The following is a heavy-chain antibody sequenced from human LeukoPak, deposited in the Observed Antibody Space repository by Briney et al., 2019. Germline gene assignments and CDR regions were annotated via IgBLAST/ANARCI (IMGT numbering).Heavy chain of an antibody. Sequence: SQTLSLTCAVSGGSISSGGYSWSWIRQPPGKGLEWIGYTYHSGSTYYNPSLKSRVTISVDRSKNQFSLKLSSVTAADTAVYYCAREVVVISGWFDPWGQGTLVTVSS. CDR3: AREVVVISGWFDP. D-gene: IGHD3-22*01. CDR2: TYHSGST. J-gene: IGHJ5*02. CDR1: GGSISSGGYS. V-gene: IGHV4-30-2*01.